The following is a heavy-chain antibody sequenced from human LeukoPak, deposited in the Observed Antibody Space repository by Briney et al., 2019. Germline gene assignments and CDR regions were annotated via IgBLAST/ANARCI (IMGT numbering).Heavy chain of an antibody. CDR2: INHSGST. CDR1: GGSFSGYY. Sequence: SETLSLTCAVYGGSFSGYYWSWIRQPPGKGLEWIGEINHSGSTNYNPSLKSRVTISVDTSRSQFSLKLSSVTAADTAVYYCAARDVLTGLHDYWGQGTLVTVSS. CDR3: AARDVLTGLHDY. J-gene: IGHJ4*02. V-gene: IGHV4-34*01. D-gene: IGHD3-9*01.